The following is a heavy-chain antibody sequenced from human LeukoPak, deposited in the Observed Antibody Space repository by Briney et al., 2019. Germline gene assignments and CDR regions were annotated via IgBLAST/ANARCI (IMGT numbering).Heavy chain of an antibody. Sequence: VGSLRLSCVASGFTFSNYWMSWVRQAPGKGLEWVANIKQDESKRYYVDSVKGRFTISRDNAKNSLYLQINSLRAEDTAVYYCAREASLYCSGNDCYWAFDRWGQGTLVTVSS. CDR2: IKQDESKR. V-gene: IGHV3-7*01. CDR1: GFTFSNYW. CDR3: AREASLYCSGNDCYWAFDR. D-gene: IGHD2-2*01. J-gene: IGHJ5*02.